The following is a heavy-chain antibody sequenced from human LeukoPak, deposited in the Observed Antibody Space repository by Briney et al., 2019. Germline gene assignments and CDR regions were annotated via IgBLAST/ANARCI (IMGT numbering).Heavy chain of an antibody. CDR2: IYYGGST. CDR3: ARQVITPGVAVAGPLY. Sequence: ETLSLTCTVSGYSISSGYYWGWIRQPPGKGLEWIGSIYYGGSTYYNPSLKSRVTISVDTSNNQFSLKLSSVTAADTAVYYCARQVITPGVAVAGPLYWGQGTLVTVSS. J-gene: IGHJ4*02. D-gene: IGHD6-19*01. V-gene: IGHV4-38-2*02. CDR1: GYSISSGYY.